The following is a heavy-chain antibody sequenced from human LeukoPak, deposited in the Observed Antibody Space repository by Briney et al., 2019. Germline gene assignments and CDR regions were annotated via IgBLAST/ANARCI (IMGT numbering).Heavy chain of an antibody. CDR2: IYNIGST. J-gene: IGHJ6*02. CDR1: GGSISRYY. D-gene: IGHD3-10*01. CDR3: ARDQLLWFGESNYYYYGMDV. V-gene: IGHV4-59*01. Sequence: PSETLSLTCTVSGGSISRYYWSWIRQPPGKELAWIGYIYNIGSTNYNPSLKSRVTISVDTSKNQFSLKLSSVTAADTAVYYCARDQLLWFGESNYYYYGMDVWGQGTTVTVSS.